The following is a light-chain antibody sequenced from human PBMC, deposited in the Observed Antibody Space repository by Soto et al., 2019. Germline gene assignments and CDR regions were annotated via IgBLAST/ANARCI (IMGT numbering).Light chain of an antibody. J-gene: IGLJ1*01. CDR3: SSHTTSFPRV. CDR2: EVS. V-gene: IGLV2-14*01. Sequence: QSVLTQPASVCGYTGQSITFSCTGTTSDLRGYNYVSWYQQHPVKALKLMIYEVSNRPSGVSNRFFGAKSDNTASLNIFWLQAEDEADYYCSSHTTSFPRVFGTGTKVTV. CDR1: TSDLRGYNY.